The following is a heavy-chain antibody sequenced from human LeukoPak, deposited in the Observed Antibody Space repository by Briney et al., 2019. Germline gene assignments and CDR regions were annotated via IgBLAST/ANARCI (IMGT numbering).Heavy chain of an antibody. D-gene: IGHD3-3*01. J-gene: IGHJ6*02. V-gene: IGHV4-34*01. CDR3: ARDSPGITIFGVVTPTAHYGMDV. CDR1: GGSFSGYY. Sequence: PSETLSLTCAVYGGSFSGYYWSWIRQPPGKGLEWIGEINHSGSTNYNPSLKSRVTISVDTSKNQFSLKLSSVTAADTAVYYCARDSPGITIFGVVTPTAHYGMDVWGQGTTVTVSS. CDR2: INHSGST.